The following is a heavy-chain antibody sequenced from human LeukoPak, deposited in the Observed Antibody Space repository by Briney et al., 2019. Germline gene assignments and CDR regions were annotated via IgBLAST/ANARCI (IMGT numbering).Heavy chain of an antibody. V-gene: IGHV4-34*01. CDR1: GGSFSGYY. J-gene: IGHJ4*02. CDR3: ASRPLYYYDSSGYCQGDY. CDR2: INHSGST. Sequence: SETLSLTCAVYGGSFSGYYWSWIRQPPGKGLEWIGEINHSGSTNYNPSLKSRVTISVDTSKNQFSLKLSSVTAADTAVYYCASRPLYYYDSSGYCQGDYWGQGTLVTVSS. D-gene: IGHD3-22*01.